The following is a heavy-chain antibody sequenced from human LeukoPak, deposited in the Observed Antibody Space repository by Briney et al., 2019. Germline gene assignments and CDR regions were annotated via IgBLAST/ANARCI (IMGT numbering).Heavy chain of an antibody. CDR3: ARGRGYDFWSGYYPYYFDY. CDR2: INRSGST. D-gene: IGHD3-3*01. J-gene: IGHJ4*02. CDR1: GGSFSGYY. Sequence: PSETLSLTCAVYGGSFSGYYWSWIRQPPGKGLEWIGEINRSGSTNYNPSLKSRVTISVDTSKNQFSLKLSSVTAADTAVYYCARGRGYDFWSGYYPYYFDYWGQGTLVTVSS. V-gene: IGHV4-34*01.